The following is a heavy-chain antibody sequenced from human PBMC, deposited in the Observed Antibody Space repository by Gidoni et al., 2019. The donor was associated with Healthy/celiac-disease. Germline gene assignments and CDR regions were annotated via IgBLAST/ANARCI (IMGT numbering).Heavy chain of an antibody. V-gene: IGHV3-73*02. CDR1: GFTFSGSA. Sequence: EVQRVASGGGLSKTGWLLNLPSAATGFTFSGSAMHWVRQASGKGLQWVGRIRSKANNYATAYAASVKGRFTISRDDSENTAYLQMDSLKTEDTAVYYCSRRTEELDYWGQGTLVTVSS. CDR2: IRSKANNYAT. D-gene: IGHD1-1*01. J-gene: IGHJ4*02. CDR3: SRRTEELDY.